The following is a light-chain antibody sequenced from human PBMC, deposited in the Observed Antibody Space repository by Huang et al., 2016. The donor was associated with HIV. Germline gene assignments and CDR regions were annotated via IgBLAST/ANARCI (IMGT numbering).Light chain of an antibody. Sequence: EIVLTQSPGTLSLSPGETATLSCRASQSISSSYLAWYQLKPGQAPRFLIYGPSSRATGIPDRFSGSGSGTDFTLTINRLEPEDFAVYYCQQYSGSPWTFGQGTKVEIK. CDR2: GPS. CDR3: QQYSGSPWT. J-gene: IGKJ1*01. V-gene: IGKV3-20*01. CDR1: QSISSSY.